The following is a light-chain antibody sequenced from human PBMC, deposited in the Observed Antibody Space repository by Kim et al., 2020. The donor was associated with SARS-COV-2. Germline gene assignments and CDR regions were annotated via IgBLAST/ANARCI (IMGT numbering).Light chain of an antibody. CDR2: EVS. V-gene: IGLV2-23*02. J-gene: IGLJ2*01. Sequence: GQSITIYCTGTSSDVGSYNLGSWYQQHPGKAPKLMIYEVSKRPSGVSNRFSGSKSGNTASLTISGLQAEDEADYYCCSYAGSSTVVFGGGTQLTVL. CDR3: CSYAGSSTVV. CDR1: SSDVGSYNL.